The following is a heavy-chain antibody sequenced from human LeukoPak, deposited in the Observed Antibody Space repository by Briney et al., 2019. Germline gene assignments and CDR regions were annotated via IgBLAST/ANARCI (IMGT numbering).Heavy chain of an antibody. Sequence: GASVKVSCKASGHTSTTYAIHWVRQAPGQGLEWMGWINAGNGNIKYSQKLQGRVTITGDTSASTAYMELSSLRSEDTAEYYCARGYCSSTSCYMDVWGQGTTVT. CDR3: ARGYCSSTSCYMDV. V-gene: IGHV1-3*01. D-gene: IGHD2-2*01. CDR1: GHTSTTYA. J-gene: IGHJ6*02. CDR2: INAGNGNI.